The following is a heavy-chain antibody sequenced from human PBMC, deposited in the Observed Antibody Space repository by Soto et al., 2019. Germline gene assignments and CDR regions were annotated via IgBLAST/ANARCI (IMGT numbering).Heavy chain of an antibody. CDR2: INPSGGST. D-gene: IGHD5-18*01. CDR1: GYTFTGYY. V-gene: IGHV1-46*01. Sequence: ASVKVSCKASGYTFTGYYMHWVRQAPGQGLEWMGIINPSGGSTSYAQKFQGRVTMTRDTSTSTVYMELSSLRSEDTAVYYCARGSYGPRSRYYGMDVWGQGTTVTVSS. CDR3: ARGSYGPRSRYYGMDV. J-gene: IGHJ6*02.